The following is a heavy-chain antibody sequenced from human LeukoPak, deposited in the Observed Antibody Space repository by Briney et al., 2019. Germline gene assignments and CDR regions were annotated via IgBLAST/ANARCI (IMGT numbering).Heavy chain of an antibody. CDR1: GFTFSSYG. CDR2: IWYDGSNK. CDR3: ARARQWPVQAYYFDY. V-gene: IGHV3-33*01. D-gene: IGHD6-19*01. Sequence: PGGSLRLSCAASGFTFSSYGMHWVRQAPGKGLEWVAVIWYDGSNKYYADSVKGRFTISRDNSKNTLYLQMNSLSAEDTAVYYCARARQWPVQAYYFDYWGQGTLVTVSS. J-gene: IGHJ4*02.